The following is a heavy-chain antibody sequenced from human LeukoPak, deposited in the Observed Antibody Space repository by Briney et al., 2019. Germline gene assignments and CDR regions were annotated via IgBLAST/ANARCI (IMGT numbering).Heavy chain of an antibody. CDR3: ARTNSLYYYDSSGPYDNFDY. CDR1: GYSFSTYW. V-gene: IGHV5-51*01. Sequence: PGESLKISCKGSGYSFSTYWIGWVRQMPGKGLEWMGIIYPGDSDTRYSPSFQGQVTISADKSISTAYLQWSSLRASDTAMYYCARTNSLYYYDSSGPYDNFDYWGQGTLDTVSS. D-gene: IGHD3-22*01. CDR2: IYPGDSDT. J-gene: IGHJ4*02.